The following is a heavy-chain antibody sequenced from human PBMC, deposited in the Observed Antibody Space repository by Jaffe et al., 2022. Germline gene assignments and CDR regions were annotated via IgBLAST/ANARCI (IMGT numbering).Heavy chain of an antibody. D-gene: IGHD3-10*01. CDR1: GFTFSSYA. CDR2: ISGSGGST. J-gene: IGHJ4*02. CDR3: AKVDRVLLWFRESSYYFDY. Sequence: EVQLLESGGGLVQPGGSLRLSCAASGFTFSSYAMSWVRQAPGKGLEWVSAISGSGGSTYYADSVKGRFTISRDNSKNTLYLQMNSLRAEDTAVYYCAKVDRVLLWFRESSYYFDYWGQGTLVTVSS. V-gene: IGHV3-23*01.